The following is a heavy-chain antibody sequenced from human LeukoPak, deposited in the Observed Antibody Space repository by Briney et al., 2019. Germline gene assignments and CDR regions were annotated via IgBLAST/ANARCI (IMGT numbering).Heavy chain of an antibody. V-gene: IGHV3-53*01. CDR2: IRSDGNR. CDR1: GFTFRNKF. J-gene: IGHJ3*02. Sequence: GGSLRLSCAASGFTFRNKFMYWVRQAPGKGLEWVSVIRSDGNRHYADSVEGRFSISRDDSKNTTYLQMNSLRAEDTAVYYCAREENGGVYDDGFDIWGQGTMVTVSS. D-gene: IGHD5/OR15-5a*01. CDR3: AREENGGVYDDGFDI.